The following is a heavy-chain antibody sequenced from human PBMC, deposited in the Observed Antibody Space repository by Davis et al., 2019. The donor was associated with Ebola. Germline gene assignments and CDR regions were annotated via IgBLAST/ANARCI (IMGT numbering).Heavy chain of an antibody. CDR2: IYYSGST. V-gene: IGHV4-59*12. D-gene: IGHD1-14*01. Sequence: GSLRLSCTVSGGSISSYYWSWIRQPPGKGLEWIGYIYYSGSTNYNPSLKSRVTISVDTSKNQFSLKLSSVTAADTAVYYCARVYTHNWFDPWGQGTLVTVSS. CDR3: ARVYTHNWFDP. J-gene: IGHJ5*02. CDR1: GGSISSYY.